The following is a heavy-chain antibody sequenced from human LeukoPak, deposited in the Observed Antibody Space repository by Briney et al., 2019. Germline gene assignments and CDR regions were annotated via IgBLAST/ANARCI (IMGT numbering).Heavy chain of an antibody. V-gene: IGHV3-23*01. CDR2: IGASGGST. CDR3: AKAEGYDILTGLDY. CDR1: GFTFSSYA. Sequence: GGSLRLACATSGFTFSSYATSWVRQAPGQGLEWVSGIGASGGSTYYADSVKGRFTISRDNSKNTLYLQMNSLRTEDTAVYYCAKAEGYDILTGLDYWGQGTLVTVSS. J-gene: IGHJ4*02. D-gene: IGHD3-9*01.